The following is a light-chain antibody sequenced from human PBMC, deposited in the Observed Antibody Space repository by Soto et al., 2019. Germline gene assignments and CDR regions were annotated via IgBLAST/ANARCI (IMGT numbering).Light chain of an antibody. V-gene: IGLV2-23*02. CDR2: EVS. CDR1: SSDVGSYNL. J-gene: IGLJ2*01. Sequence: QSALTQPASVSGSPGQSITISCIGTSSDVGSYNLVSWYQQHPGKAPKVLIYEVSERPSGVSNRFSGSKSGNTASLTISGLQAEDEAEYYCGSYAGSRTHVLFGGGTKLTVL. CDR3: GSYAGSRTHVL.